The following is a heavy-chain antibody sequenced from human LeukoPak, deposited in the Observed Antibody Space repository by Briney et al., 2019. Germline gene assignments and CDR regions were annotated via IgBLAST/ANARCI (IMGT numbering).Heavy chain of an antibody. Sequence: GGSLRLSCAASGFIFTTYTMNWVRQAPGKGLEWVSSVTHSSTYIFYAGSVKGRFTISRDNAKNSVYPQMNSLRAEDTAVYYCARGNDILTAWGQGTLVTVSS. V-gene: IGHV3-21*01. J-gene: IGHJ4*02. CDR1: GFIFTTYT. CDR2: VTHSSTYI. CDR3: ARGNDILTA. D-gene: IGHD3-9*01.